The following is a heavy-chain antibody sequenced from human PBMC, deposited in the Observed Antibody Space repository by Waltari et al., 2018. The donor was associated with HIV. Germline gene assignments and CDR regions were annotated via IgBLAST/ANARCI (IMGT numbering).Heavy chain of an antibody. V-gene: IGHV3-9*01. CDR3: SKDPTKETSFFGVVISRQRPSNGMDV. CDR2: SRWDGWSV. J-gene: IGHJ6*02. D-gene: IGHD3-3*01. CDR1: GFTFENFA. Sequence: EVQLVESGGALVQPRRSLGLSCVVSGFTFENFAMHWVRQAPGKGLEWVSGSRWDGWSVAEGDSVKGRFTVSRDNAQKSLFLPMNSLRPEDTALYYRSKDPTKETSFFGVVISRQRPSNGMDVWGQGTTVTVSS.